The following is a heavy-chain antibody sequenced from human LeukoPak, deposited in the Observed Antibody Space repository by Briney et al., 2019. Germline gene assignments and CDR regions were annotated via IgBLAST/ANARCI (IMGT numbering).Heavy chain of an antibody. Sequence: GGSLRLSCAASGFTFSSYSMNWVRQAPGKGLEWVAYISSSSSTIYYADSVKGRFTISRDNAKNSLYLQMNSLRDEDTAVYYCARDHQLRYFDWLSYFDYWGQGTLVTVSS. D-gene: IGHD3-9*01. CDR3: ARDHQLRYFDWLSYFDY. V-gene: IGHV3-48*02. J-gene: IGHJ4*02. CDR2: ISSSSSTI. CDR1: GFTFSSYS.